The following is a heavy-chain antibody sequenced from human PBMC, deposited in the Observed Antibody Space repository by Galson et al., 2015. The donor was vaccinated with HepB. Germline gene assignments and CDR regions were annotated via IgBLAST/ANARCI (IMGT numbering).Heavy chain of an antibody. CDR1: GGSIRTEDW. CDR3: ATTTRSGGSLEAFDI. V-gene: IGHV4/OR15-8*02. D-gene: IGHD2-15*01. CDR2: IYHSGDV. J-gene: IGHJ3*02. Sequence: ETLSLTCVVSGGSIRTEDWWSWVRQSPGKRLEWIGQIYHSGDVNYNPSLKSRVIMSVDTSKNQFSLRLNSVTAADTAIYYCATTTRSGGSLEAFDIWGQGTMVTVSS.